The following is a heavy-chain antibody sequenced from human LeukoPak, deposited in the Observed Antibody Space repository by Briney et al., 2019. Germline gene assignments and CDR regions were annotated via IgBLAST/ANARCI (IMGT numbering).Heavy chain of an antibody. CDR1: GLTVSTNY. J-gene: IGHJ4*02. Sequence: GGSLRLSCAASGLTVSTNYMTWVRQAPGKGREWVSIIHSDGSTYYADSMKGRFTISRDNYKNTLYLQMNSLRGEDTAMYYCARDLDYFDSSGSHRRRNYFDYWGQGTLVTVSS. V-gene: IGHV3-53*01. CDR3: ARDLDYFDSSGSHRRRNYFDY. CDR2: IHSDGST. D-gene: IGHD3-22*01.